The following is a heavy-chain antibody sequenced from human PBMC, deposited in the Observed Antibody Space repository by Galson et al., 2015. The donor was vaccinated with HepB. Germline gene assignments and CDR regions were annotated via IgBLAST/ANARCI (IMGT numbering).Heavy chain of an antibody. V-gene: IGHV5-10-1*01. CDR3: ASRHSYFRSGTWYNVSDY. D-gene: IGHD3-10*01. CDR2: LAPSDSYT. Sequence: QSGAAVKKPGESLRISCKGSGYTFLDSWITWVRQISGKGLEWMGRLAPSDSYTDYRPSFQGHVTISADKSITTAYLQWSSLKASDTAMYYCASRHSYFRSGTWYNVSDYWGQGTLVTVSS. J-gene: IGHJ4*02. CDR1: GYTFLDSW.